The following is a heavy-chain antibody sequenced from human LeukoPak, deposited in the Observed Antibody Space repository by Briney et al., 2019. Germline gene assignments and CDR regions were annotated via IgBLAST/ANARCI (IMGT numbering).Heavy chain of an antibody. Sequence: PGGSLRLSCAASGFTFSSYAMHWVRQAPGKGLEWVAVISYDGSNKYYADSVKGRFTISRDNSKNTLYLQMNSLRAEDTAVYYCAREAYNYYDSSGYYYHWGQETLVTVSS. D-gene: IGHD3-22*01. V-gene: IGHV3-30*01. CDR1: GFTFSSYA. J-gene: IGHJ4*02. CDR2: ISYDGSNK. CDR3: AREAYNYYDSSGYYYH.